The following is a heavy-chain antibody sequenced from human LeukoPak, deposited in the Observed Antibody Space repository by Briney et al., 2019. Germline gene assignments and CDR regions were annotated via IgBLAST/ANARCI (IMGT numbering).Heavy chain of an antibody. J-gene: IGHJ4*02. D-gene: IGHD2-21*02. CDR3: ARGTEENDY. CDR2: INHSGYT. Sequence: SETLSLTCAVSGVSFDDYCLSGVRQTPGKGLEWIGEINHSGYTNDSPSLKSRVTLSIDTSRKQFSLNLRSVTVADTDIYYCARGTEENDYWGQGTLVTVSS. CDR1: GVSFDDYC. V-gene: IGHV4-34*01.